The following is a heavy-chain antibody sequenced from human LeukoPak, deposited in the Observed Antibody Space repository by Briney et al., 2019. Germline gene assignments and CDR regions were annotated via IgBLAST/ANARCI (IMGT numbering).Heavy chain of an antibody. D-gene: IGHD2-2*02. CDR2: ISSGGTYV. CDR1: GFTFSRYS. V-gene: IGHV3-21*04. Sequence: GGFLRLSCAASGFTFSRYSMNWVRQAPGKGLEWVSSISSGGTYVDYADSVKGRFTISRDNAKNSLYLQMNSLRAEDTAVYYCAKTVSGRYCSSTSCYIPFDYWGQGTLVTVSS. CDR3: AKTVSGRYCSSTSCYIPFDY. J-gene: IGHJ4*02.